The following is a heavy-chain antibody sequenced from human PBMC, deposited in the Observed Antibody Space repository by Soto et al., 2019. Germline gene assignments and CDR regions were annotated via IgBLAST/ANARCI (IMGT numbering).Heavy chain of an antibody. CDR1: GGSISSGDYY. Sequence: LSLTCTVSGGSISSGDYYWSWIRQPPGKGLEWIGYIYYSGSTYYNPSLKSRVTISVDTSKNQFSLKLSSVTAADTAVYYCARDLRITMVRGVYYYYGMDVWGQGTTVTV. J-gene: IGHJ6*02. CDR2: IYYSGST. V-gene: IGHV4-30-4*01. CDR3: ARDLRITMVRGVYYYYGMDV. D-gene: IGHD3-10*01.